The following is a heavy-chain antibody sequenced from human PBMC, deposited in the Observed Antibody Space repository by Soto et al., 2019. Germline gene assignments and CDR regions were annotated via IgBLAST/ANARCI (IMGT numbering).Heavy chain of an antibody. CDR2: IIPIFGTA. CDR3: ARSVSFRYQLLKRGMDV. CDR1: GGTFSSYA. Sequence: QVQLVQSGAEVKKPGSSVKVSCKASGGTFSSYAISWVRQAPGQGLEWMGGIIPIFGTANYAQKFQGRVTLTADESTSTDYMELSSLRSEDTAVYYCARSVSFRYQLLKRGMDVWGQGTTVTVSS. V-gene: IGHV1-69*01. D-gene: IGHD2-2*01. J-gene: IGHJ6*02.